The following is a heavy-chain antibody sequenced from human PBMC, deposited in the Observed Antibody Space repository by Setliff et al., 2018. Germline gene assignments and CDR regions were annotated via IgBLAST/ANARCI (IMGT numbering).Heavy chain of an antibody. J-gene: IGHJ5*02. CDR1: GGSIDSGDYY. D-gene: IGHD6-19*01. CDR3: AREVAGTYHYFDP. V-gene: IGHV4-30-4*08. Sequence: SETLSLTCTVSGGSIDSGDYYWNWIRQPPGKGLEWIGYIYFSGSTYYNPSLKNRVTLSLDTSKNQSSLKLNSVTAADTALYFCAREVAGTYHYFDPWGQGTLVTVSS. CDR2: IYFSGST.